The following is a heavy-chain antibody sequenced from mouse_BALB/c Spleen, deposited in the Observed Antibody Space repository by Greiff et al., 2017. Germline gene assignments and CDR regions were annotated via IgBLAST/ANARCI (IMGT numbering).Heavy chain of an antibody. Sequence: VQLQQSGPELVKPGASVKISCKASGYSFTGYFMNWVKQSHGKSLEWIGCINPCNGDTYYNQKFKGKATLTADKSSSTAYMELLCLTSEDSAVYYCRKCYYAMDYWGQGTSVTVSS. D-gene: IGHD1-3*01. CDR2: INPCNGDT. CDR1: GYSFTGYF. CDR3: RKCYYAMDY. J-gene: IGHJ4*01. V-gene: IGHV1-37*01.